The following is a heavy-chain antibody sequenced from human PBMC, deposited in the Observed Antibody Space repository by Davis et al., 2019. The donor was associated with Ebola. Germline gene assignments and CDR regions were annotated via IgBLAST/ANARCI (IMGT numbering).Heavy chain of an antibody. CDR3: ASGRGPYYYYGMDV. J-gene: IGHJ6*02. V-gene: IGHV3-74*01. CDR2: INSDGSST. CDR1: GFTFSSYW. Sequence: GESLKISCAASGFTFSSYWMHWVRQAPGKGLVWVSRINSDGSSTSYADSVKGRFTISRDNSKNTLYLQMNSLRAEDTAVYYCASGRGPYYYYGMDVWGQGTTVTVPS. D-gene: IGHD3-10*01.